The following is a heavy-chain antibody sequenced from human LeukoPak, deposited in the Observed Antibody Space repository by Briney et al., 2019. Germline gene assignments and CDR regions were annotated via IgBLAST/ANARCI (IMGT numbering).Heavy chain of an antibody. CDR2: IYYSGST. J-gene: IGHJ4*02. CDR1: GGSISSYY. V-gene: IGHV4-59*01. D-gene: IGHD4-17*01. Sequence: SETLSLTCTVSGGSISSYYWSWIRQPPGKGLEWIGYIYYSGSTNYNPSLKSRVTISVDTSKNQFSLKLSSVTAADTAVYYCATYGDYIYWGQGTLVTVSP. CDR3: ATYGDYIY.